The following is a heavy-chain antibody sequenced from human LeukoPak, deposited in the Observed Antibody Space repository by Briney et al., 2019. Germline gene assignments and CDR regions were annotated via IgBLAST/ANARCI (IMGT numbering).Heavy chain of an antibody. CDR1: GFTFSSYG. D-gene: IGHD5-18*01. V-gene: IGHV3-30*02. CDR2: IRYDGSNK. Sequence: GGSLRLSCAASGFTFSSYGMHWVRQAPGKGLEWVAFIRYDGSNKYYADSVKGRFTISRDNSKNTLYLQMNSLRAEDTAVYYCARDQWIQVWSENYYYGMDVWGQGTTVTVSS. CDR3: ARDQWIQVWSENYYYGMDV. J-gene: IGHJ6*02.